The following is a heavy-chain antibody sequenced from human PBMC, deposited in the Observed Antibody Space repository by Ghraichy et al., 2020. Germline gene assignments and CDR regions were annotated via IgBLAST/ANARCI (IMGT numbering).Heavy chain of an antibody. CDR2: IKQDGSEQ. D-gene: IGHD3-9*01. CDR1: GFTFSGYW. J-gene: IGHJ5*02. CDR3: ARDLSHYNILTGYYRGNWFDP. Sequence: GASLRLACAASGFTFSGYWMSWVRQAPGKGLEWVANIKQDGSEQYYVDSVKGRFTISRDNAKNSLFLQMNSLRAEDTAVYYCARDLSHYNILTGYYRGNWFDPWGQGTLVTVSS. V-gene: IGHV3-7*03.